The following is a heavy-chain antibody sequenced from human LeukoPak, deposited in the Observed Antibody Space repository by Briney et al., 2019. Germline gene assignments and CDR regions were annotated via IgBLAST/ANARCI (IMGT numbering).Heavy chain of an antibody. CDR1: GFTFSDSS. V-gene: IGHV3-48*02. J-gene: IGHJ1*01. Sequence: GGSLRLSCAASGFTFSDSSMNWVRQGPGKGLEWLSYISPTSHTLYADSVKGRFTISRDNAKNSLYLQMNSLKDEDTAVYYCARLHGSGIFQHWGQGTLVTVSS. CDR3: ARLHGSGIFQH. D-gene: IGHD3-10*01. CDR2: ISPTSHT.